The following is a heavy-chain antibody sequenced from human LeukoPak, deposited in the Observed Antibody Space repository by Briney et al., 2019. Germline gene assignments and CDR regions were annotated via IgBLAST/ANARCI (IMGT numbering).Heavy chain of an antibody. J-gene: IGHJ4*02. Sequence: GGSLRLSCAASGFTFSTYGMHWVRQAPGKGLEWVAVISYDGSNKYYADSVKGRFTISRDNSKNTLYLQMNSLRTEDTAVYYCARETYDSSGYYWGISGYWGQGTLVTVSS. CDR1: GFTFSTYG. D-gene: IGHD3-22*01. V-gene: IGHV3-30*03. CDR2: ISYDGSNK. CDR3: ARETYDSSGYYWGISGY.